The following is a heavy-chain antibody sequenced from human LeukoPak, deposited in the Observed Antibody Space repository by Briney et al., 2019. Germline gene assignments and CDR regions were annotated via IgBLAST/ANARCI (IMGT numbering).Heavy chain of an antibody. J-gene: IGHJ4*02. CDR2: IYYSGST. CDR3: ARVSTGTLDY. Sequence: SETLSPTCTVSGCPLSRFFWSWVPEPPREGTEWIGYIYYSGSTNYNPSLKSRVTISVDTSKNQFSLKLSSVTAADTAVYYCARVSTGTLDYWGQGTLVTVSS. CDR1: GCPLSRFF. V-gene: IGHV4-59*01. D-gene: IGHD1-1*01.